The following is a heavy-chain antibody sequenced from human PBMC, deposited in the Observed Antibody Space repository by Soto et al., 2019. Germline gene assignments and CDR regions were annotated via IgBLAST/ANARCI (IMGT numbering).Heavy chain of an antibody. CDR2: IYYSGST. J-gene: IGHJ6*03. D-gene: IGHD6-13*01. CDR1: GGSISSYY. V-gene: IGHV4-59*01. CDR3: ARVGNSSSWDNYYYYYYMDV. Sequence: PSETLSLTCTVSGGSISSYYWSWIRQPPGKGLEWIGYIYYSGSTNYNPSLKSRVTISVDTSKNQFSLKLSSVTAADTAVYYCARVGNSSSWDNYYYYYYMDVWGKGTTVTVSS.